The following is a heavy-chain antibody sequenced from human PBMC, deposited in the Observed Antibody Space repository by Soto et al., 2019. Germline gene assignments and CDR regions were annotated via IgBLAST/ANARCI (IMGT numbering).Heavy chain of an antibody. V-gene: IGHV3-73*01. D-gene: IGHD6-13*01. CDR2: IRSKANSYAT. Sequence: GGSLRLSCAASGFTFSGSGIHWVRQASGKGLEWVGRIRSKANSYATTYGASVIGRFTISRDDSKNTAFLQMNTLKTEDTALYYCTSNIAADYSYMDVWGKGTTVTVSS. CDR3: TSNIAADYSYMDV. CDR1: GFTFSGSG. J-gene: IGHJ6*03.